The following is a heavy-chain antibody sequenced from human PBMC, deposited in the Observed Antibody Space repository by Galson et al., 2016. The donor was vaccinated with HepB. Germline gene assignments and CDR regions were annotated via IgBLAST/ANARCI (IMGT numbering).Heavy chain of an antibody. CDR1: GFIFSDHY. J-gene: IGHJ4*02. CDR2: IRSKTYGATT. D-gene: IGHD3-22*01. Sequence: SLRLSCAVSGFIFSDHYMDWVRQAPGMGLEWVGFIRSKTYGATTEYAASVKGRFSISRDDSNSIAYLQMNSLKTEDTAVYYCSRATKLYYYDSSGYGYWGQGTLVTVSS. V-gene: IGHV3-49*04. CDR3: SRATKLYYYDSSGYGY.